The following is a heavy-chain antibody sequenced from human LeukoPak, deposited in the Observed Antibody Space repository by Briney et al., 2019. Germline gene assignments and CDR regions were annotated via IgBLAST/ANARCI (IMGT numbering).Heavy chain of an antibody. D-gene: IGHD2-2*01. CDR2: IIPIFGTA. V-gene: IGHV1-69*13. CDR1: GGTFSSYA. CDR3: AREGEYLGQLLGPAGWFDP. J-gene: IGHJ5*02. Sequence: ASVTFSCKASGGTFSSYAISWVRQAPRQGLEWMGGIIPIFGTANYAQKFQGRVTITADESTSIAYMELSSLRSEDTAVYYCAREGEYLGQLLGPAGWFDPWGEGTLVPVSS.